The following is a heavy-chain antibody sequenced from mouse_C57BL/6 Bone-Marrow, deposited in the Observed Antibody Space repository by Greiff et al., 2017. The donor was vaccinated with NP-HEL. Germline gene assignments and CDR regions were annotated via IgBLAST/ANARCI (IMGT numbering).Heavy chain of an antibody. Sequence: VQLQQPGAELVMPGASVKLSCKASGYTFTSYWMHWVKQRPGQGLEWIGEIDPSDSYTNDNQKFKGKSTLTVDKSSSTASMKLGSLTSEDSAVYYCARERAGYYEGGYFDVWGTGTTVTVSS. CDR2: IDPSDSYT. CDR1: GYTFTSYW. V-gene: IGHV1-69*01. CDR3: ARERAGYYEGGYFDV. D-gene: IGHD2-3*01. J-gene: IGHJ1*03.